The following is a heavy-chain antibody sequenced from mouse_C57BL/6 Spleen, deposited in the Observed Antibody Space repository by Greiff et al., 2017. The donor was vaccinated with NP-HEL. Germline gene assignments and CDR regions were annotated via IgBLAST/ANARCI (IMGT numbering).Heavy chain of an antibody. J-gene: IGHJ3*01. V-gene: IGHV2-2*01. CDR1: GFSLTSYG. CDR2: IWSGGST. D-gene: IGHD2-4*01. CDR3: ARNYDYDEAWFAY. Sequence: VQRVESGPGLVQPSQSLSITCTVSGFSLTSYGVHWVRQSPGKGLEWLGVIWSGGSTDYNAAFISRLSISKDNSKSQVFFKMNSLQADDTAIYYCARNYDYDEAWFAYWGQGTLVTVSA.